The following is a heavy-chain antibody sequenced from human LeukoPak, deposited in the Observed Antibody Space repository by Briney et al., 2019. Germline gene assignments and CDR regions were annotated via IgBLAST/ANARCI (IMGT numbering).Heavy chain of an antibody. CDR2: INGDGSTK. CDR1: GFTFSTYW. CDR3: ARDDYDSGRGAFDI. D-gene: IGHD3-10*01. J-gene: IGHJ3*02. Sequence: GGSLRLSCAASGFTFSTYWMSWVRQAPGKGLEWVANINGDGSTKYYVDSVKGRFTISRDNAKNSLFLQMNSLRDEDTAVYYCARDDYDSGRGAFDILGQGTMVTVSS. V-gene: IGHV3-7*01.